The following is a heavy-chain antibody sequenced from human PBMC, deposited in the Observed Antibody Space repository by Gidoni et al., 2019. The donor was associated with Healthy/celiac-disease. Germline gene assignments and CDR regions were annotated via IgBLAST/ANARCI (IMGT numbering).Heavy chain of an antibody. CDR2: LYPGDSDT. J-gene: IGHJ3*02. CDR1: GYSFTSYW. CDR3: ARLRIRSAYNWNSNAFDI. V-gene: IGHV5-51*01. D-gene: IGHD1-7*01. Sequence: EVQLLQSGAEVKKPGASLKISCKGSGYSFTSYWIGWVRPMPGKGLEWMGILYPGDSDTRYRPSFQGQVTISADKSISTAYLQWSSLKASDTAMYYCARLRIRSAYNWNSNAFDIWGQGTMVTVSS.